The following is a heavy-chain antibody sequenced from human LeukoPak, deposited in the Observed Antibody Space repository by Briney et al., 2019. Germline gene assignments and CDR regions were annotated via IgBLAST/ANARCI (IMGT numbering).Heavy chain of an antibody. Sequence: SVKVSCKASGGTFSSYAISWVRQAPGQGLEWMGGIIPIFGTANYAQKFQGRVTITADESTSTAYMELSSLRSEDTAVYYCAREAPGNWYFDLWGRGTLVTVSS. CDR3: AREAPGNWYFDL. CDR2: IIPIFGTA. J-gene: IGHJ2*01. V-gene: IGHV1-69*13. D-gene: IGHD3-10*01. CDR1: GGTFSSYA.